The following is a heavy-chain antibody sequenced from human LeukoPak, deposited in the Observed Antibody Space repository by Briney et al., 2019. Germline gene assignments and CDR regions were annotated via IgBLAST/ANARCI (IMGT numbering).Heavy chain of an antibody. Sequence: SETLSLTCTVSGGSISSYYWSWIRQPPGQGLEWIGHIYYSGSTNYNPSLTSRVTISVDTSRKQFSLKLSSVTAADRAVYYCARSWTQSLQPCNWFDPGGQGTLVTVS. D-gene: IGHD5/OR15-5a*01. CDR2: IYYSGST. CDR1: GGSISSYY. J-gene: IGHJ5*02. CDR3: ARSWTQSLQPCNWFDP. V-gene: IGHV4-59*01.